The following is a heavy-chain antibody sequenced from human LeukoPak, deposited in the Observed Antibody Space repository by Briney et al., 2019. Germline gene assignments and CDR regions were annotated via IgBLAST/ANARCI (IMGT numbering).Heavy chain of an antibody. CDR1: GGSFSGYY. V-gene: IGHV4-34*01. J-gene: IGHJ4*02. Sequence: PSETLSLTXAVYGGSFSGYYWSWIRQPPGKGLEWIGEINHSGSTNYNPSLKSRVTISVDTSKNQFSLKLGSVTAADTAVYYCALRASSGWLSIDYWGQGTLVTVSS. CDR3: ALRASSGWLSIDY. CDR2: INHSGST. D-gene: IGHD6-19*01.